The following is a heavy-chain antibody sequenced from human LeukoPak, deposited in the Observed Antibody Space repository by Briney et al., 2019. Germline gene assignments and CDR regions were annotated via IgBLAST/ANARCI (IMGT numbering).Heavy chain of an antibody. Sequence: PGGSLRLSCAASGFTFSSYAMSWVRQAPGKGREWVSAISGSGGSTYYADFVKGRFTISRDNSQNTLYLQINSMRAEDTAVYYSAKDWVAKSPYYFDYWGQGTLVTVSS. V-gene: IGHV3-23*01. CDR2: ISGSGGST. J-gene: IGHJ4*02. D-gene: IGHD2-15*01. CDR3: AKDWVAKSPYYFDY. CDR1: GFTFSSYA.